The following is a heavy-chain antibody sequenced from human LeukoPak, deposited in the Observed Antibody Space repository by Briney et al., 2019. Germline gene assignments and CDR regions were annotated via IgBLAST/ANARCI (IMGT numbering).Heavy chain of an antibody. D-gene: IGHD5-24*01. CDR2: IYTSGST. Sequence: PSETLSLTCTVSGGSISSYYWSWIRQPAGKGLEWIGRIYTSGSTNYNPSLKSRVTISEDTSKNQFSLKLSSVTAADTAVYYCARGCRDGYSNYWYFDLWGRGTLVTVSS. V-gene: IGHV4-4*07. J-gene: IGHJ2*01. CDR3: ARGCRDGYSNYWYFDL. CDR1: GGSISSYY.